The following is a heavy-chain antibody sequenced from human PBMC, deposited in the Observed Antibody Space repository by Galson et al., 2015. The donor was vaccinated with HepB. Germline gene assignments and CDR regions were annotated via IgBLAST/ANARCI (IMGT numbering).Heavy chain of an antibody. CDR1: GDSVSSNSAA. V-gene: IGHV6-1*01. CDR2: TYYRSKWYN. D-gene: IGHD6-13*01. J-gene: IGHJ4*02. Sequence: CAISGDSVSSNSAAWNWIRQSPSRGLEWLGRTYYRSKWYNDYAVSVKGRITINPDTSKNQFSLQLNSVTPEDTAVYYCARDLRTGDGSSWSLFDYWDQGTLVTVSS. CDR3: ARDLRTGDGSSWSLFDY.